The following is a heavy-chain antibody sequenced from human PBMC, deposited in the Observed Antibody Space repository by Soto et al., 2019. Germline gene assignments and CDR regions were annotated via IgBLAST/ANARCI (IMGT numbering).Heavy chain of an antibody. J-gene: IGHJ4*02. CDR1: GGSISSGGYY. V-gene: IGHV4-31*03. Sequence: TLSLTCTVSGGSISSGGYYWSWIRHHPEKGLEWIGYIYYSGTTYYNPSLKSRVFISVDTSKNQFSLKLSSATAADTAVYYCARAPAGRGALAAYLDYWGQGTLVTVSS. CDR2: IYYSGTT. CDR3: ARAPAGRGALAAYLDY. D-gene: IGHD6-19*01.